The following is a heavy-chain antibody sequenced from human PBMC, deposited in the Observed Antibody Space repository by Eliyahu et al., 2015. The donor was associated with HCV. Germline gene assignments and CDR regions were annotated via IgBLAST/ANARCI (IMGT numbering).Heavy chain of an antibody. J-gene: IGHJ4*02. CDR1: GYNFKTDW. CDR2: IYPDDSDT. D-gene: IGHD4-17*01. Sequence: EVQLVQSGPEVKKPGESLRISCTGSGYNFKTDWIGWVRQMPGKGLEWMGFIYPDDSDTRYSPAFQGQVTISADRSLTTAYLQWSSLKASDTAMYYCATFGSNYGDYIEKWGQGTLVTVSS. V-gene: IGHV5-51*01. CDR3: ATFGSNYGDYIEK.